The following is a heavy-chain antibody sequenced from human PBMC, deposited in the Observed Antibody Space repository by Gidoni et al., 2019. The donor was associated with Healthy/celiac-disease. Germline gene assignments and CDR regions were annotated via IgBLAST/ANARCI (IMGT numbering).Heavy chain of an antibody. Sequence: QVQLVQSGAEVKKPGSSVKVSCKASGGPFSSYTISWVRQAPGQGLEWMGRIIPILGIANYAQKFQGRVTITADKSTSTAYMELSSLRSEDTAVYYCARDIDYGGNWGAGFDPWGQGTLVTVSS. CDR3: ARDIDYGGNWGAGFDP. J-gene: IGHJ5*02. D-gene: IGHD4-17*01. CDR1: GGPFSSYT. CDR2: IIPILGIA. V-gene: IGHV1-69*08.